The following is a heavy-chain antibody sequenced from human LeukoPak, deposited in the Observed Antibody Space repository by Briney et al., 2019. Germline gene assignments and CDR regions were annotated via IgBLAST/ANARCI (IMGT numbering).Heavy chain of an antibody. Sequence: GGSLRLSCAASGFTFSSYSMNWVRQAPGKGLEWVSSISTSSTYLYYADSLKGRFTISRDNARNSLYLQLHNLRAEDTALYYCAREYNGDGSGSYYPGAFDVWGQGTMVTVSS. D-gene: IGHD3-10*01. CDR2: ISTSSTYL. V-gene: IGHV3-21*01. CDR3: AREYNGDGSGSYYPGAFDV. CDR1: GFTFSSYS. J-gene: IGHJ3*01.